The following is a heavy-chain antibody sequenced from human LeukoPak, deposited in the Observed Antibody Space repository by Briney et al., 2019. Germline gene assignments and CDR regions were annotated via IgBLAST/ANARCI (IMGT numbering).Heavy chain of an antibody. V-gene: IGHV3-33*01. CDR1: GFTFSSYG. CDR3: ARSRVQLWFSDSQYYFDY. J-gene: IGHJ4*02. Sequence: GRSLRLSCAASGFTFSSYGMHWVRQAPGKGLEWVAVIWYDGSNKYYADSVKGRFTISRDNSKNTLYLQMNSLRAEDTAVYYCARSRVQLWFSDSQYYFDYWGQGTLVTVPS. D-gene: IGHD5-18*01. CDR2: IWYDGSNK.